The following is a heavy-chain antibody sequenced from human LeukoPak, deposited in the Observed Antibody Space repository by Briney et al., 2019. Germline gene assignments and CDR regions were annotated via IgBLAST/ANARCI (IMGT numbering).Heavy chain of an antibody. D-gene: IGHD3-10*01. J-gene: IGHJ4*02. CDR1: GESFSGYY. CDR2: INHSGST. V-gene: IGHV4-34*01. CDR3: ARRTYYYGSGSYPL. Sequence: PSETLSLTCAVYGESFSGYYWSWIRQPPGKGMEWIGEINHSGSTNYNPSLKSRVTISVDTSKNQFSLKLSSVTAADTAVYYCARRTYYYGSGSYPLWGQGTLVTVSS.